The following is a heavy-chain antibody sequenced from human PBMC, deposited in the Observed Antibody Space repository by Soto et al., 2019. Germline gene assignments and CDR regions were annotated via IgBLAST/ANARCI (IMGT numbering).Heavy chain of an antibody. CDR2: IIPIFSTT. CDR1: GGTFSNYA. J-gene: IGHJ5*02. D-gene: IGHD2-15*01. Sequence: QVQLVQSGAEVKKPGSSVKVSCKASGGTFSNYAITWVRQAPGQGLEWVGRIIPIFSTTNVAQKFQGRVTITADESTTTANMELRGVRSEDTAVYYCASDGGSDGYFGNWLDPWGQGTLVTVSS. V-gene: IGHV1-69*15. CDR3: ASDGGSDGYFGNWLDP.